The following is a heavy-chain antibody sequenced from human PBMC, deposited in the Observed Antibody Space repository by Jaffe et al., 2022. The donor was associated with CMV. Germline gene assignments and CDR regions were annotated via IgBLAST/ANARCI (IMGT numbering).Heavy chain of an antibody. D-gene: IGHD3-3*01. Sequence: QVQLVQSGAEVKKPGASVKVSCKASGYTFTGYYMHWVRQAPGQGLEWMGWINPNSGGTNYAQKFQGRVTMTRDTSISTAYMELSRLRSDDTAVYYCARSRYYDFWSGYYTRGRYYYYYGMDVWGQGTTVTVSS. J-gene: IGHJ6*02. CDR2: INPNSGGT. CDR3: ARSRYYDFWSGYYTRGRYYYYYGMDV. V-gene: IGHV1-2*02. CDR1: GYTFTGYY.